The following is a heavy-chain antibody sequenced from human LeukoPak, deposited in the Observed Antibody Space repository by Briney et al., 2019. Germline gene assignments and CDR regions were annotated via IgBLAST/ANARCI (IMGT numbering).Heavy chain of an antibody. CDR1: GFTFSSYW. Sequence: PGGSLRLSCAASGFTFSSYWMSWVRQAPGKGLEWVANIKQDGSEKYYVDSVKGRFTISRDNAKNSLYLQMNSLRAEDTAVYYCARGYCSSGSCSKYDYWGQGTLVTVSS. D-gene: IGHD2-15*01. CDR3: ARGYCSSGSCSKYDY. CDR2: IKQDGSEK. V-gene: IGHV3-7*01. J-gene: IGHJ4*02.